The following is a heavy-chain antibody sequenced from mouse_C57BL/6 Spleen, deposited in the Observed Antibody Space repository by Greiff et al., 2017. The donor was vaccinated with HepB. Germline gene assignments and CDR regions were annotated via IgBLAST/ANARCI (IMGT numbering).Heavy chain of an antibody. V-gene: IGHV3-6*01. Sequence: EVKLEESGPGLVKPSQSLSLTCSVTGYSITSGYYWNWIRQFPGNKLEWMGYISYDGSNNYNPSLKNRISITRDTSKNQFFLKLNSVTTEDTATYYCARDGTTVVRGYFDVWGTGTTVTVSS. CDR2: ISYDGSN. J-gene: IGHJ1*03. D-gene: IGHD1-1*01. CDR3: ARDGTTVVRGYFDV. CDR1: GYSITSGYY.